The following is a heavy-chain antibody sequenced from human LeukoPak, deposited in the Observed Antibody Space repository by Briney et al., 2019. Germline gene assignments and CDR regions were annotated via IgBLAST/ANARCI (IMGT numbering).Heavy chain of an antibody. Sequence: PGGSLRLSCAASGFTFSSYSMNWVRQAPGKGLEWVSSISSSSSYIYYADSVKGRFTISRDNAKNSLYLQMNSLRAEDTAVYYCARVPGIAAAYKFGYWGQGTLVTVSS. CDR3: ARVPGIAAAYKFGY. D-gene: IGHD6-13*01. V-gene: IGHV3-21*01. J-gene: IGHJ4*02. CDR1: GFTFSSYS. CDR2: ISSSSSYI.